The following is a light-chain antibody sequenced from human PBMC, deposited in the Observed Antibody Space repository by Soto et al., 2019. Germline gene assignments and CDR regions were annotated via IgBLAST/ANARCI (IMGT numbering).Light chain of an antibody. CDR3: QQIYRIPYT. CDR1: QSISTS. CDR2: GVS. J-gene: IGKJ2*01. V-gene: IGKV1-39*01. Sequence: DIQMTQSPSSLSASVGDRVTITCRASQSISTSLNWYQQKPGKAPKLLIYGVSSLQNGVPSRLSGSGSGTDFTLTISSLQPEDSATYYCQQIYRIPYTFGQGTKLEIK.